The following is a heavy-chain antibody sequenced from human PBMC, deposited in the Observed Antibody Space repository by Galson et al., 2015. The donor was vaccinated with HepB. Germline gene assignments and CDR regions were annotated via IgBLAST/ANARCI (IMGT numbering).Heavy chain of an antibody. CDR2: IYPGDSDT. CDR3: ARVLASGIFRRPRIFDY. CDR1: GYSFTSYW. Sequence: QSGAEVKKPGESLKISCKGSGYSFTSYWIGWVRQMPGKGLEWMGIIYPGDSDTRYSPSFQGQVTISADKSISTAYLQWSSLKASDTAMYYCARVLASGIFRRPRIFDYWGQGTLVTVSS. D-gene: IGHD2-8*02. V-gene: IGHV5-51*03. J-gene: IGHJ4*02.